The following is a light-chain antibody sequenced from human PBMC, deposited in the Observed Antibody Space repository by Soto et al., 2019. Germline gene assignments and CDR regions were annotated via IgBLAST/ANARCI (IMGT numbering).Light chain of an antibody. CDR2: SAS. J-gene: IGKJ4*01. CDR1: ETVDTSS. Sequence: EIVLTQSPGTLSLSPGETATLSCRASETVDTSSLGWYQQKPGRAPSLLIYSASRRATGIPDGFDASGSATDFTLTISRLEPEDFAVYYCHQYGSSPLTFGGGTKVDIK. V-gene: IGKV3-20*01. CDR3: HQYGSSPLT.